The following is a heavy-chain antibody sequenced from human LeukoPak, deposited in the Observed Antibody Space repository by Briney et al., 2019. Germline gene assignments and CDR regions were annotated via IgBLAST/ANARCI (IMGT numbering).Heavy chain of an antibody. J-gene: IGHJ4*02. CDR1: GFTFDDYA. CDR2: ISWDGGST. D-gene: IGHD6-19*01. Sequence: HPGGSLRLSCAASGFTFDDYAMHWVRQAPGKGLEWVSLISWDGGSTYYADSVKGRFTISRDNSKNSLYLQMNSLRAEDTALYYCARGIAVAGDYFDYWGQGTLVTVSS. V-gene: IGHV3-43D*03. CDR3: ARGIAVAGDYFDY.